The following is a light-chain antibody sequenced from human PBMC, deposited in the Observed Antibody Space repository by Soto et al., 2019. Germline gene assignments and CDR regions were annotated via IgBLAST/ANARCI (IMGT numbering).Light chain of an antibody. J-gene: IGLJ2*01. CDR3: QAWDGSTAHVV. V-gene: IGLV3-1*01. CDR2: QDN. Sequence: SYELTQPPSVSVSPGQTASITCFGDKLGDKYVCWYQQRPGQSPVLVIYQDNKRPSGISERFSGSNSGNTATLTISGTQAMDEADYYCQAWDGSTAHVVFGGGTKLTVL. CDR1: KLGDKY.